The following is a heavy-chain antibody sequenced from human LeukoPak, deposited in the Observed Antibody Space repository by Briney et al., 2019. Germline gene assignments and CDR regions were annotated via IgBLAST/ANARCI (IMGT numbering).Heavy chain of an antibody. CDR1: GFTFSSYA. V-gene: IGHV3-23*01. CDR3: AKDRTSSGWYYFDY. J-gene: IGHJ4*02. D-gene: IGHD6-19*01. CDR2: TSSSGETT. Sequence: GGSLRLSCVASGFTFSSYAMSWVRQAAGKGLELVSSTSSSGETTYYADSVKGRFTISRDNSRNTLYLQMNSLRAEDTAVYYCAKDRTSSGWYYFDYWGQGTLVTVSS.